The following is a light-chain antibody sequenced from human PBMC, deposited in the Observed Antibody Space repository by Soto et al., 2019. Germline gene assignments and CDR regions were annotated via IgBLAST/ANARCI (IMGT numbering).Light chain of an antibody. J-gene: IGKJ1*01. CDR3: QQYYSNPRT. CDR2: WAS. CDR1: QSVLYSSNNKNY. Sequence: DIVMTQSPDSLAVSLGERATINCKSSQSVLYSSNNKNYLAWFQQKPRQPPKLLIYWASTRQSGVPDRFSGNGSGTDFTLTISSLQAEDVAVYYCQQYYSNPRTFGQGTKVEI. V-gene: IGKV4-1*01.